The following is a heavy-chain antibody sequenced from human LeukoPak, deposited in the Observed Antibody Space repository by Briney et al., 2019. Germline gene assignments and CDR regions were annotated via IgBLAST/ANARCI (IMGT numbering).Heavy chain of an antibody. CDR3: APSPHTNSRPALCDY. Sequence: SGPTLVNLTQTLTLTCTFSGFLLSTSRVGVGWVRQPPGKALEWLALIEWNDDKRYSPSIKSKLTMTKDTSKNQVILTMTNIDPVDTATYYGAPSPHTNSRPALCDYWGQGTLVTVSS. CDR1: GFLLSTSRVG. CDR2: IEWNDDK. V-gene: IGHV2-5*01. D-gene: IGHD6-13*01. J-gene: IGHJ4*02.